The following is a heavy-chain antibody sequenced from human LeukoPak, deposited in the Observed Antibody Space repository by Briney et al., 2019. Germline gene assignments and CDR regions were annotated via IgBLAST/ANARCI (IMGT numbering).Heavy chain of an antibody. V-gene: IGHV4-39*01. Sequence: SETLSLTCTVSGGSISSSSYYWGWIRQPPGKGLEWIGSIYYSGSTYYNPSLKSRVTISVDTSKNQFSLKLSSVTAADTAVYYCARNFRETSSGYYYPLDYWGQGTLVTVSS. J-gene: IGHJ4*02. CDR2: IYYSGST. CDR1: GGSISSSSYY. CDR3: ARNFRETSSGYYYPLDY. D-gene: IGHD3-22*01.